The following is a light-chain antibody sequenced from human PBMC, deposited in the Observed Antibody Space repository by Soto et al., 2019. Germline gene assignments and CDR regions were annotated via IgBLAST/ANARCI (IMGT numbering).Light chain of an antibody. V-gene: IGKV1-39*01. J-gene: IGKJ2*01. CDR1: QSINSY. CDR2: AAS. CDR3: QQSFSTPYT. Sequence: DIQMTQSPSSLSASVGDRVTITCRASQSINSYLNRYQQKPGKAPKLLIYAASSLQSVVPSRFSGSGSGTDFTLTISSLQPEEFATYSCQQSFSTPYTFGQENQLEVK.